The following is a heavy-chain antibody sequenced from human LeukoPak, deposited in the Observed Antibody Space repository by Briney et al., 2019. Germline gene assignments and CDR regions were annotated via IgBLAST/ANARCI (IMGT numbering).Heavy chain of an antibody. Sequence: PSETLSLTCSVSGDSFTSFYWSWIRQPPGKGLEWIGYIYHSGRANYNLSLRSRVTLSVDTSRTQFSLKVRSATAADTAVYFCARFRGGSGVTNWYLDLWGRGTPVTVTS. CDR2: IYHSGRA. J-gene: IGHJ2*01. CDR3: ARFRGGSGVTNWYLDL. CDR1: GDSFTSFY. D-gene: IGHD2-8*01. V-gene: IGHV4-59*13.